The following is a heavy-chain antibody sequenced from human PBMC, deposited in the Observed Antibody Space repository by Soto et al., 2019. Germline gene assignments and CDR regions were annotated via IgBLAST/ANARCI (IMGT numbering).Heavy chain of an antibody. D-gene: IGHD3-3*01. Sequence: ASVKVSCKASGYTFTGYYMHWVRQAPGQGLEWMGWINPNSGGTNYAQKFQGWVTMTRDTSISTAYMELSRLRSDDTAMYYCARDPTFFGVVFSNSDLFDICAQGTMVTVS. CDR1: GYTFTGYY. V-gene: IGHV1-2*04. CDR3: ARDPTFFGVVFSNSDLFDI. CDR2: INPNSGGT. J-gene: IGHJ3*02.